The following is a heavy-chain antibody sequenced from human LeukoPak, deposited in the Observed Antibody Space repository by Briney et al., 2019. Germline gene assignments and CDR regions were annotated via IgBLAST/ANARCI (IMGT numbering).Heavy chain of an antibody. V-gene: IGHV3-74*03. CDR1: GFIFSDYW. D-gene: IGHD4-17*01. Sequence: GGSLRLSCAASGFIFSDYWMHWVRRAPGKGLVWISRIKTDGSESAYADSVKGRLTISRDNAKNTLFLQMNRLTVEDTAVYYCARRTVTGSLDYWGQGTLVTVSS. CDR3: ARRTVTGSLDY. CDR2: IKTDGSES. J-gene: IGHJ4*02.